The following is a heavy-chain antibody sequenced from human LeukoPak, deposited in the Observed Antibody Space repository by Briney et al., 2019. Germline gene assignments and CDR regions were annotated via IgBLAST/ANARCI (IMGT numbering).Heavy chain of an antibody. CDR3: AKVKKHIVVVPAAPLDY. V-gene: IGHV3-23*01. D-gene: IGHD2-2*01. J-gene: IGHJ4*02. CDR2: ISGSGGST. Sequence: GGSLRLSCAASGFTFSSYAMSWVRQAPGKGLEWVSAISGSGGSTYYADSVKGRFTISRDNSKNTLYLQMNSLRAEDTAVYYCAKVKKHIVVVPAAPLDYWGLGTLVTVSS. CDR1: GFTFSSYA.